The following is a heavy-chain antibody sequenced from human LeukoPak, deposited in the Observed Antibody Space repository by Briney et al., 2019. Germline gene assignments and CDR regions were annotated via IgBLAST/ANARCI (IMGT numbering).Heavy chain of an antibody. J-gene: IGHJ4*02. Sequence: GGSLRLSCAASGFTFSTFAMIWVRQPPGKGLEWVSSIFPSGGEIHYADSVRGRFTISRDNSKSTLSLQMNSLRAEDTAVYYCARSRTLYSSSWYGDYYFDYWGQGTLVTVSS. CDR1: GFTFSTFA. D-gene: IGHD6-13*01. CDR3: ARSRTLYSSSWYGDYYFDY. V-gene: IGHV3-23*01. CDR2: IFPSGGEI.